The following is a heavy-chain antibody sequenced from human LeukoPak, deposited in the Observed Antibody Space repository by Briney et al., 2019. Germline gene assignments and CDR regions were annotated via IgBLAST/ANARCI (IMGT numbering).Heavy chain of an antibody. CDR1: GGSISSRSYY. CDR2: MFSSGSI. CDR3: ARGVFSSSWFPHETYYFDY. D-gene: IGHD6-13*01. V-gene: IGHV4-39*07. Sequence: SETLSLTCSVSGGSISSRSYYWGWIRQPPGKGLEWIGSMFSSGSIYYNPSLKSRVSTSVDTSKNQFSLKLSSLTAADTAVYYCARGVFSSSWFPHETYYFDYWGQGTLVTVSS. J-gene: IGHJ4*02.